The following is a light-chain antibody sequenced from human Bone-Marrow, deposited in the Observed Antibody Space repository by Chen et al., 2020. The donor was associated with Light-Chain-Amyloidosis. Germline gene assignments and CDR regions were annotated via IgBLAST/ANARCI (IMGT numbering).Light chain of an antibody. CDR2: EVS. CDR1: SRGVGTYDL. CDR3: CSYAGSNTVV. V-gene: IGLV2-23*02. J-gene: IGLJ2*01. Sequence: QSSLTHPASVSGSPGQSITISCHGNSRGVGTYDLVYWYQQHPGKAPQLMIYEVSKRPSGVCNRFSGSKSGNTASLTISGLQAEDEADYYCCSYAGSNTVVFGGGTKLTVL.